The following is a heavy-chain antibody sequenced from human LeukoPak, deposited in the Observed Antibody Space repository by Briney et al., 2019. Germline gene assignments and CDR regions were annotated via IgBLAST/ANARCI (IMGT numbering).Heavy chain of an antibody. CDR3: AKWIQLWLLDY. CDR1: GFTFSSYA. V-gene: IGHV3-23*01. Sequence: GGSLRLSCAASGFTFSSYAMSWVRQAPGKGLEWVSAISGSGGGTYYADSVKGRFTISRDNSKNTLYLQMNSLRAEDMAVYYCAKWIQLWLLDYWGQGTLVTVSS. J-gene: IGHJ4*02. CDR2: ISGSGGGT. D-gene: IGHD5-18*01.